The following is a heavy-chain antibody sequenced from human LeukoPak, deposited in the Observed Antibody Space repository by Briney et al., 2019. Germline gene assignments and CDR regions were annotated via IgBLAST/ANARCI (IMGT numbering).Heavy chain of an antibody. J-gene: IGHJ4*02. CDR2: IYYSGST. CDR1: GGSISSYY. D-gene: IGHD3-10*01. CDR3: ARDLGPGDYFDY. Sequence: SETLSLTCTVSGGSISSYYWSWIRQPPGKGLEWIGYIYYSGSTNYNPSLKSRVTISVDTFKNQFSLKLSSVTAADTAVYYCARDLGPGDYFDYWGQGTLVTVSS. V-gene: IGHV4-59*01.